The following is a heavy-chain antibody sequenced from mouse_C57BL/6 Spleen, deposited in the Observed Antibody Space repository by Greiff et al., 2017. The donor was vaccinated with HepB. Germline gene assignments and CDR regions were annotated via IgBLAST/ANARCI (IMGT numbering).Heavy chain of an antibody. V-gene: IGHV1-64*01. Sequence: VQLQQPGAELVKPGASVKLSCKASGYTFTSYWMHWVKQRPGQGLEWIGMIHPNSGSTNYNEKFKSKATLTVDKSSSTAYMQLSSLTSEDSAVYYCARSDYDGTSAWFAYWGQGTLVTVSA. J-gene: IGHJ3*01. CDR2: IHPNSGST. D-gene: IGHD2-4*01. CDR1: GYTFTSYW. CDR3: ARSDYDGTSAWFAY.